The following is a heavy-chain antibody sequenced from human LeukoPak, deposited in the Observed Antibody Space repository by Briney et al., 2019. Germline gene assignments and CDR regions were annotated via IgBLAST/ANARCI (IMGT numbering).Heavy chain of an antibody. CDR2: IYYSGST. CDR3: ARGGHGSGSLSNWFDP. D-gene: IGHD3-10*01. J-gene: IGHJ5*02. CDR1: GGSISSGGYY. Sequence: SQTLSLTCTVSGGSISSGGYYWSWIRQHPGKGLEWIGYIYYSGSTYYNPSLKSRVTISVDRSKNQFSLKLSSVTAADTAVYYCARGGHGSGSLSNWFDPWGQGTLVTVSS. V-gene: IGHV4-31*03.